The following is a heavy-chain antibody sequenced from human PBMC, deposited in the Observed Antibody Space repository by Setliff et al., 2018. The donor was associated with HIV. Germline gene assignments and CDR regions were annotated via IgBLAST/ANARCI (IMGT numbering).Heavy chain of an antibody. D-gene: IGHD2-8*02. CDR3: ARGPSSTHWSPGCFQH. V-gene: IGHV3-7*03. CDR1: GFTFSSNW. Sequence: GESLRLSCVASGFTFSSNWLSWVRQAPGKGLEWVANIKQDGSEKYYVDSVKGRFTISRDNAKNSLYLQVNNLRAEDTAVYYCARGPSSTHWSPGCFQHWGQGTPVTVSS. CDR2: IKQDGSEK. J-gene: IGHJ1*01.